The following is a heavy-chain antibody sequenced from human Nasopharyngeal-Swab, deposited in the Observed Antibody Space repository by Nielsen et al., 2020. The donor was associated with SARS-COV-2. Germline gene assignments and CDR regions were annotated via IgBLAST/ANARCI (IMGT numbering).Heavy chain of an antibody. D-gene: IGHD3-22*01. Sequence: GESLKISCAASGFTFSSYSMNWVRQAPGKGLEWVSYISSSSSTIYYADSVKGRFTISRDNAKNSLYLQMNSLRAEDTAVYYCAGVAVYYYDSSDHGHDAFDIWGQGTMVTVSS. V-gene: IGHV3-48*04. CDR2: ISSSSSTI. CDR3: AGVAVYYYDSSDHGHDAFDI. CDR1: GFTFSSYS. J-gene: IGHJ3*02.